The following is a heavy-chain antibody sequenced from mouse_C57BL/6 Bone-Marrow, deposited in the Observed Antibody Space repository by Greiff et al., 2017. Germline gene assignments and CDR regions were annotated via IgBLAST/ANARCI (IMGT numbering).Heavy chain of an antibody. J-gene: IGHJ1*03. CDR2: INHDGSST. V-gene: IGHV5-16*01. Sequence: EVKLVESEGGLVQPGSSMKLSCTASGFTFSDYYMAWVRQDPEKGLEWVGNINHDGSSTNYLDSLKSRFNISRDNAKNIINLQMSSLKSEDDATDYCESGRQRPCFDVWGRGTAVTVSS. CDR3: ESGRQRPCFDV. CDR1: GFTFSDYY. D-gene: IGHD4-1*01.